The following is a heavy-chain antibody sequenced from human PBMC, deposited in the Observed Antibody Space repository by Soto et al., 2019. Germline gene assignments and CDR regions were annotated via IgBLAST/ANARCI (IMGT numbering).Heavy chain of an antibody. CDR2: ISYDGSNK. Sequence: GESLKISCAASGFTFSSYAMHWVRQAPGKGLEWVAVISYDGSNKYYADSVKGRFTISRDNSKNTLYLQMNSLRAEDTAVYYCARGRGDIVVVVAAISGMDVWGQGTTVTVSS. D-gene: IGHD2-15*01. V-gene: IGHV3-30-3*01. CDR3: ARGRGDIVVVVAAISGMDV. J-gene: IGHJ6*02. CDR1: GFTFSSYA.